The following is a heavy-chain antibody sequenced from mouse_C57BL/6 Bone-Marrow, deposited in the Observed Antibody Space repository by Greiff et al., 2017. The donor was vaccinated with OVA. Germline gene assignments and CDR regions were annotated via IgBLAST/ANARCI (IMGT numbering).Heavy chain of an antibody. J-gene: IGHJ4*01. D-gene: IGHD1-1*01. Sequence: EVQLQQSVAELVRPGASVKLSCTASGFNIKNTYMHWVKQRPEQGLEWIGRIDPANDNTKYAPKFQGKATMTAAPSSNTAYLQLSSLSSEDTAVYCCARGNFGSSFYAMDYWGQGTSVTVSS. CDR3: ARGNFGSSFYAMDY. CDR2: IDPANDNT. V-gene: IGHV14-3*01. CDR1: GFNIKNTY.